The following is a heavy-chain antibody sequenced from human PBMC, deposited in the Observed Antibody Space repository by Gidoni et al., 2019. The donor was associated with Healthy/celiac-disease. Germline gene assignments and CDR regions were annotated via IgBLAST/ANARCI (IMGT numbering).Heavy chain of an antibody. Sequence: QVQLQQWGAGLLKPSETLSLTCAVYGGSFSGYYWSWIRQPPGKGLEWIWEINHSGSTNYNPSLKSRVTISVDTSKNQFSLKLSSVTAADTAVYYCARGPRYCSSTSWYMYYYYGMDVWGQGTTVTVSS. D-gene: IGHD2-2*02. J-gene: IGHJ6*02. CDR3: ARGPRYCSSTSWYMYYYYGMDV. CDR1: GGSFSGYY. CDR2: INHSGST. V-gene: IGHV4-34*01.